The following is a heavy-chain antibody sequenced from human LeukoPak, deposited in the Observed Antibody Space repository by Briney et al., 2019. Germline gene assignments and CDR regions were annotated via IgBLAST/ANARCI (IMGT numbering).Heavy chain of an antibody. CDR2: IIPILGIA. D-gene: IGHD4-23*01. Sequence: SVKVSCKASGGTFSSYAISWVRQAPGQGLEWMGRIIPILGIANYAQKFQGRVTITADKSTSTAYMELSSLRSEDTAVYYCARGDSYGGAFDIWGQGTMVTVSS. V-gene: IGHV1-69*04. CDR1: GGTFSSYA. J-gene: IGHJ3*02. CDR3: ARGDSYGGAFDI.